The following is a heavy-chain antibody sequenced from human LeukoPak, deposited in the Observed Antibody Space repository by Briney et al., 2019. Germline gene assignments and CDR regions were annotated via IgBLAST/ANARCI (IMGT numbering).Heavy chain of an antibody. V-gene: IGHV4-61*02. J-gene: IGHJ4*02. CDR3: ARAWRFTYGRFDY. CDR1: GVSIGSVNNY. CDR2: IYTSGST. D-gene: IGHD5-18*01. Sequence: SETLSLTCAVSGVSIGSVNNYWLWLRQPAGKGLEYIERIYTSGSTNYNPSLKSRVTISLDRSKNQFSLELTSVTAADTAVYYCARAWRFTYGRFDYWGRGTLVTVSS.